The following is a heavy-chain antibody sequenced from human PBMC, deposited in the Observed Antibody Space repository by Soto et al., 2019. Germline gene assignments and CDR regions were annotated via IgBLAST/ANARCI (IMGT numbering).Heavy chain of an antibody. CDR1: GFTFSSYA. J-gene: IGHJ4*02. V-gene: IGHV3-23*01. CDR2: ISGSGGST. Sequence: GGSLRLSCAASGFTFSSYAMSWVRQAPGKGLEWVSAISGSGGSTCYADSVKGRFTISRDNSENTLYLQMNSLRAEATAVYYCAKDLGSSSPLNFPFDYWGQGTLVTVSS. CDR3: AKDLGSSSPLNFPFDY. D-gene: IGHD6-6*01.